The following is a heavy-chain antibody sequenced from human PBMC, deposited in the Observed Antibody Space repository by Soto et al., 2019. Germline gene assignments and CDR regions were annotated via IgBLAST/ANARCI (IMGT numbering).Heavy chain of an antibody. CDR1: GGSVNTGDNY. CDR3: ARGPLDSMDV. D-gene: IGHD6-25*01. Sequence: HVQLHQSGPRLVKPSQTLSLECSVIGGSVNTGDNYWSRSRQSPGRGLEWIGYIYHTGNTFYNPALENRGTMAVDASKNQCSLTLTSVTAADTAVYFCARGPLDSMDVWGQGTNLTVSS. CDR2: IYHTGNT. J-gene: IGHJ6*02. V-gene: IGHV4-30-4*01.